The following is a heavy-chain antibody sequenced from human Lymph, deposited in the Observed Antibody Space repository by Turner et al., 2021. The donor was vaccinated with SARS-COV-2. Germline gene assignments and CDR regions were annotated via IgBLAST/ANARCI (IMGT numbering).Heavy chain of an antibody. V-gene: IGHV1-24*01. CDR3: ATLKSNWKILTGRYYFDF. CDR1: GYTLTELS. D-gene: IGHD1-1*01. CDR2: IDPEDGET. J-gene: IGHJ4*02. Sequence: QVQLVQSGAEVQKPGASVKVSCKVSGYTLTELSIHWVRQAPGKGLEWMGGIDPEDGETIYAQKFQGRVTMTEDTSTDTAYMELSSLRSKDTAVYYCATLKSNWKILTGRYYFDFWGQGTLVTVSS.